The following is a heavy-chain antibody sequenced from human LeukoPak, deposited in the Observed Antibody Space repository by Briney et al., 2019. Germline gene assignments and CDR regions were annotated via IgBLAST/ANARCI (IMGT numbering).Heavy chain of an antibody. CDR2: INHSGST. CDR3: ARGPYYYDSSGFDP. J-gene: IGHJ5*02. D-gene: IGHD3-22*01. CDR1: GGSFSGYY. Sequence: PSETLSLTCAVYGGSFSGYYWSWIRQPPGKGLEWIGEINHSGSTNYNPSLKSRVTISVDTSKNQFSLKLSSVTAADTAVYYCARGPYYYDSSGFDPWGQGTLVTVSS. V-gene: IGHV4-34*01.